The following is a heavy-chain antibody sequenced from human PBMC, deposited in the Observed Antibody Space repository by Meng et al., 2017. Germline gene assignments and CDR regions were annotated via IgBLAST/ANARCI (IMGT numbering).Heavy chain of an antibody. J-gene: IGHJ6*02. V-gene: IGHV3-20*04. D-gene: IGHD3-10*01. CDR3: ARGPYYDSGYGMDV. CDR2: INWNGGST. Sequence: GESLKISCAASGFTFDDYGMSWVRQAPGKGLEWVSGINWNGGSTGYADSVKGRFTISRDNAKNSLYLQMNSLRAEDTAVYYCARGPYYDSGYGMDVWGQGTTVTVSS. CDR1: GFTFDDYG.